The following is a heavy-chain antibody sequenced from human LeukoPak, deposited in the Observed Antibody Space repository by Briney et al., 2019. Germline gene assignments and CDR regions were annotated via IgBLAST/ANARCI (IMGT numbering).Heavy chain of an antibody. Sequence: KPSETLSLACTVSDGSITSGNYHWSWIRQSAGKGLEWIGHIYTSGSTNYNPSLKSRVTISLDPSKNQFSLKLTSVTAADTAVYYCARDRRYFGSGGTGWLDPWGQGTLVTVSS. CDR2: IYTSGST. CDR3: ARDRRYFGSGGTGWLDP. J-gene: IGHJ5*02. D-gene: IGHD3-10*01. CDR1: DGSITSGNYH. V-gene: IGHV4-61*09.